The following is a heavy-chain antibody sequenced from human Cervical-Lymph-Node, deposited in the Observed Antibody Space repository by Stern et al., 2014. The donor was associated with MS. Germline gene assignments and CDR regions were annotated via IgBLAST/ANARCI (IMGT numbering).Heavy chain of an antibody. J-gene: IGHJ4*02. Sequence: VHLVQSGAEVKKSGESLKISCKGSGYSFTTHWIAWVRQTPGKGLEWMGIVYPGDSYTTYSPSFQGQVTISADKSINTAYLHWSSLKASDTAMYYCARHPYSGDFSYGGGFDYWGQGTLVTVSS. CDR2: VYPGDSYT. CDR3: ARHPYSGDFSYGGGFDY. CDR1: GYSFTTHW. V-gene: IGHV5-51*01. D-gene: IGHD1-26*01.